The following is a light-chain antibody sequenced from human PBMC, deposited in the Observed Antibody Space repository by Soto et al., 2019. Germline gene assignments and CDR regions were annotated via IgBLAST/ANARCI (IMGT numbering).Light chain of an antibody. J-gene: IGLJ2*01. CDR1: KLGDKY. Sequence: SSELTQPPSVSVSPGQTASITCSGDKLGDKYACWYQQKPGQSPVLVIYQDRKRPSGIPERFSGSNSGNTATLTISGTQAMDEADYYCQAWDSSIVVFGGGTKVTVL. CDR3: QAWDSSIVV. V-gene: IGLV3-1*01. CDR2: QDR.